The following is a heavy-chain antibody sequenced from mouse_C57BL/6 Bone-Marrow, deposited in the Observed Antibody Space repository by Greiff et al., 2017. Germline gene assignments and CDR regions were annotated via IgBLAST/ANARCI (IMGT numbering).Heavy chain of an antibody. CDR1: GFNIKDYY. CDR2: IDPGGGET. V-gene: IGHV14-2*01. Sequence: EVQLQQSGAELVKPGASVKLSCTASGFNIKDYYMHWVKQRTEQGLEWIGRIDPGGGETKYAPKFQGKATITADTSSNTAYLQLSSLTSEDTAVYYCAAYYYGSSYVDDFGYWGQGTTLTASS. J-gene: IGHJ2*01. CDR3: AAYYYGSSYVDDFGY. D-gene: IGHD1-1*01.